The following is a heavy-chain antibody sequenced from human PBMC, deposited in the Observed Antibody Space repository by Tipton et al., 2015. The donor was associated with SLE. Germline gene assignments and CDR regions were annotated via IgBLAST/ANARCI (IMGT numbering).Heavy chain of an antibody. CDR3: ARAPPQLGFDY. D-gene: IGHD5-24*01. V-gene: IGHV1-8*01. J-gene: IGHJ4*02. CDR2: MNPNSGNT. CDR1: GYTFTSFD. Sequence: QVQLVQSGPEVKKPGASVKVSCKASGYTFTSFDINWVRQATGQGLEWMGWMNPNSGNTAYAQKFQGRVTMTRDTSISTAYMELSSLRSEDTAVYYFARAPPQLGFDYWGQGTLVTVSS.